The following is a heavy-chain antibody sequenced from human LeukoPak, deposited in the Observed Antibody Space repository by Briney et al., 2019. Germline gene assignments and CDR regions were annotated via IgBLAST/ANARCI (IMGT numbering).Heavy chain of an antibody. D-gene: IGHD2-15*01. V-gene: IGHV3-23*01. Sequence: PGGSLRLSCAASGFTFRTYAMSWVRQAPGKGLEWVSGISDSGDGTYYAESVKGRFTISRDNSKNTVFLQMNSLRADDTAKYYCASSGVYCSGGSCYGFSDYWGQGTLVTVSS. J-gene: IGHJ4*02. CDR3: ASSGVYCSGGSCYGFSDY. CDR1: GFTFRTYA. CDR2: ISDSGDGT.